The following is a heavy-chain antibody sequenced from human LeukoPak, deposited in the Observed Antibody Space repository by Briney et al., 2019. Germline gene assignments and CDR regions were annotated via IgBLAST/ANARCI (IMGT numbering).Heavy chain of an antibody. J-gene: IGHJ6*03. CDR3: ARASLLRGRYYYMDV. V-gene: IGHV4-4*02. D-gene: IGHD3-16*01. CDR2: IYHSGST. CDR1: GGSISSSNW. Sequence: SGTLSLTCAVSGGSISSSNWWSWVRQPPGKGLEWIGEIYHSGSTNYNPSLKSRVTISVDKSKNQFSLKLSSVTAADTAVYYCARASLLRGRYYYMDVWGKGTTVTISS.